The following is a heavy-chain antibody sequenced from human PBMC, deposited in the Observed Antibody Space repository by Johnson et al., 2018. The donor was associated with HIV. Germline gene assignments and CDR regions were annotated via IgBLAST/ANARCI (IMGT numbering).Heavy chain of an antibody. CDR2: IYSGGST. CDR3: ARDFNSGSPDGAFDI. J-gene: IGHJ3*02. V-gene: IGHV3-66*01. Sequence: VQLVESGGGLVQPGVSLRLSCAASGFTVSSNYMSWVRQAPGKGLEWVSVIYSGGSTYYADSVKGRFTISRDNSKNTLYLQMNSLRAEDTAVYYCARDFNSGSPDGAFDIWGQGTMVTVSS. CDR1: GFTVSSNY. D-gene: IGHD4-23*01.